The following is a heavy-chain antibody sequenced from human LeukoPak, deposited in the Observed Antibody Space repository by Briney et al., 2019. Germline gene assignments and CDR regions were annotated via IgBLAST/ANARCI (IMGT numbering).Heavy chain of an antibody. CDR2: IYYSGST. D-gene: IGHD2-8*01. J-gene: IGHJ4*02. CDR1: GGSISSYY. V-gene: IGHV4-59*08. Sequence: SETPSLTCTVSGGSISSYYWSWIRQPPGKGLEWIGYIYYSGSTNYNPSLKSRVTISVDTSKSQFSLKLSSVTAADTAVYYCARNTKTSTNVDYRGQGTLVTVSS. CDR3: ARNTKTSTNVDY.